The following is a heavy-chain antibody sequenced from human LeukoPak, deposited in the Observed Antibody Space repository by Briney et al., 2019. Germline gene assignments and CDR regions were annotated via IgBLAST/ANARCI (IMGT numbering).Heavy chain of an antibody. J-gene: IGHJ4*02. V-gene: IGHV4-39*07. CDR1: GGSISISTYY. Sequence: SETLSLTCTVSGGSISISTYYWGWIRQPPGKGLEWIGSIYYSGSTYYNPSLKSRVTISVDTSRNQFSLKLSSVTAADTAVYYCARGQSYLLRYFEYWGQGTLVTVSS. CDR2: IYYSGST. D-gene: IGHD3-9*01. CDR3: ARGQSYLLRYFEY.